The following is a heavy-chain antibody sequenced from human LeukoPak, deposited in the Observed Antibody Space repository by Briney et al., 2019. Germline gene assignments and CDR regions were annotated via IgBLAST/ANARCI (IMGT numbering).Heavy chain of an antibody. CDR2: IYYSGST. V-gene: IGHV4-59*12. CDR1: GGSISSYY. J-gene: IGHJ5*02. D-gene: IGHD2-15*01. CDR3: ARDPDWYCSGGSCYPSA. Sequence: PSETLSLTCTVSGGSISSYYWSWIRQAPGKGLEWIGYIYYSGSTYYNPSLKSRVTISVDTSKNQFSLKLSSVTAAATAVYYCARDPDWYCSGGSCYPSAWGQGTLVTVSS.